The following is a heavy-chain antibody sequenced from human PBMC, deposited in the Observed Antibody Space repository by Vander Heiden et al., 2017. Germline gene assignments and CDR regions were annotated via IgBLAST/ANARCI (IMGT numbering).Heavy chain of an antibody. CDR3: ARDFARITTVTTVAAFDI. V-gene: IGHV4-4*02. D-gene: IGHD4-17*01. J-gene: IGHJ3*02. Sequence: QVQLQESGQGLVKPSGTLSLTCAVSGGSISSSNWWSWVRQPPGKGLEWIGEIYHSGSTNYNPSLKSRVTISVDKSKNQFSLKLSSVTAADTAVYYCARDFARITTVTTVAAFDIWGQGTMVTVSS. CDR1: GGSISSSNW. CDR2: IYHSGST.